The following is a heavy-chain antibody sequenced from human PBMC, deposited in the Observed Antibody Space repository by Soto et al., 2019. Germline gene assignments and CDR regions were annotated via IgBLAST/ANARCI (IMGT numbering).Heavy chain of an antibody. D-gene: IGHD5-12*01. V-gene: IGHV1-69*12. CDR3: ASGLQLWLRRINNGYSG. Sequence: QVQLVQSGAEVKKPESSVKVSCKAPGGTFSTYAISWVRQAPGQGLEWMGGIIPMFGTANYAQRFQDRVTTTADESTNTVYMELSSLRSEDTAVYFCASGLQLWLRRINNGYSGWGQGTLVIVSS. CDR1: GGTFSTYA. J-gene: IGHJ4*02. CDR2: IIPMFGTA.